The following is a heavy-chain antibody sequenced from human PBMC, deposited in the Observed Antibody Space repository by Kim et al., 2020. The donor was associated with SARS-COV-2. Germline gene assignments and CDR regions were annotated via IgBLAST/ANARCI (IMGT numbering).Heavy chain of an antibody. V-gene: IGHV4-31*02. J-gene: IGHJ3*02. D-gene: IGHD2-2*01. Sequence: NPALQIRVTISVETSKSQFSLKLSSVTAADTTVYYCARTGPAAGSGAFDIWGQGTMVTVSS. CDR3: ARTGPAAGSGAFDI.